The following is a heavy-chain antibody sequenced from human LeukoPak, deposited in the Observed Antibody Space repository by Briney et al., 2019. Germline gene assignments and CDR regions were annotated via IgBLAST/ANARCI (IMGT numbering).Heavy chain of an antibody. J-gene: IGHJ4*02. V-gene: IGHV4-31*03. CDR2: IYYSGST. Sequence: SQTLSLTCTVSGGSISSGGYYWSWIRQHPGKGLEWIGYIYYSGSTYYNPSLKSRVTISVDTFKNQFSLKLSSVTAADTAVYYCAREAGSGSFFDYWGQGTLVTVSS. D-gene: IGHD3-10*01. CDR3: AREAGSGSFFDY. CDR1: GGSISSGGYY.